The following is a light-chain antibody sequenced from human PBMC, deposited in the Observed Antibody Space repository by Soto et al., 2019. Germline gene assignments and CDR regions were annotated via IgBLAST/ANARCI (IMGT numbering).Light chain of an antibody. CDR1: SSNIGGNY. J-gene: IGLJ3*02. Sequence: QSVLTQPPSVSGTPGQRVTISCSGSSSNIGGNYVYWYKQLPGTAPKLLIFRNNLRPSGVPDRFSGSKSGTSASLAISGLRSEDEADYYCAARDDSLSVYWVFGGGTKLTVL. V-gene: IGLV1-47*01. CDR2: RNN. CDR3: AARDDSLSVYWV.